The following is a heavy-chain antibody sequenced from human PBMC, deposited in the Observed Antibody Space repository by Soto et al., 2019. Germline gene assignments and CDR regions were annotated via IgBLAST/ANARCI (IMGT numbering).Heavy chain of an antibody. V-gene: IGHV1-18*01. D-gene: IGHD3-3*01. J-gene: IGHJ4*02. CDR2: ISGSNGDT. CDR3: GRGGLEVSGTYDY. Sequence: VQLVQSGAEVKESGASVKVSCKASGYTFINYGVAWVRRAPGQGPEWMGWISGSNGDTKYAQNLQNRVSLTTDTSTNTAYMELMSLRPDDPAIYFCGRGGLEVSGTYDYWGQGTLVTVSS. CDR1: GYTFINYG.